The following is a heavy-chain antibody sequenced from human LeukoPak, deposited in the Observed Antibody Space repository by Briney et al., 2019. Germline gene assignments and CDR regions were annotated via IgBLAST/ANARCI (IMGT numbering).Heavy chain of an antibody. V-gene: IGHV1-2*02. CDR2: INPNSGGT. CDR1: GYTFTGYY. D-gene: IGHD3-22*01. CDR3: ASNDYYDSSGYYF. Sequence: ASVKVSCKASGYTFTGYYMDWVRQAPGQGLEWMGWINPNSGGTNYAQKFQGRVTMTRDTSISTAYMELSRLRSDDTAVYYCASNDYYDSSGYYFWGQGTLVTVSS. J-gene: IGHJ4*02.